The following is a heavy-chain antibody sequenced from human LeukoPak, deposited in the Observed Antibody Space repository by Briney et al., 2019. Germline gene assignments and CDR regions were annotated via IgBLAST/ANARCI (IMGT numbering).Heavy chain of an antibody. J-gene: IGHJ4*02. V-gene: IGHV3-23*01. CDR3: AKQLGYCSDGSCYFPY. CDR2: ISDNGGYT. Sequence: GGSLTLSCAASGFSFSSSAMSWVRQAPGKGLEWVSAISDNGGYTYYADSVQGRFTISRDNSKSTLCLQMNSLRAEDTAVYYCAKQLGYCSDGSCYFPYWGQGTLVTVSS. D-gene: IGHD2-15*01. CDR1: GFSFSSSA.